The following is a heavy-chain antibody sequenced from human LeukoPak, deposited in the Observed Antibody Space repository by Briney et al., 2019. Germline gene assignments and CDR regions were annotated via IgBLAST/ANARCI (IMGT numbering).Heavy chain of an antibody. D-gene: IGHD3-22*01. CDR2: INPNSGGT. CDR3: ARATEYYYDSSGYFPPDFDY. J-gene: IGHJ4*02. Sequence: ASVKVSCKASGYTFTGYYMHWVRQAPGQGLEWMGWINPNSGGTNYAQKFQGRVTMTRDTSISTAYMELSRLRSDDTAVYYCARATEYYYDSSGYFPPDFDYWGQGTLVTVSS. V-gene: IGHV1-2*02. CDR1: GYTFTGYY.